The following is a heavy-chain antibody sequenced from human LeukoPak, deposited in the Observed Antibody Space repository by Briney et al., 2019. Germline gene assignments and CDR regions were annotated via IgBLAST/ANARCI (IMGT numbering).Heavy chain of an antibody. CDR3: ARVGYCGGGSCYGWFDP. CDR1: GYTFTSYG. CDR2: ISAYNGNT. Sequence: ASVKVSCKASGYTFTSYGISWVRQAPGQGLEWMGWISAYNGNTNYAQKLQGRVTMTTDTSTSTAYMELRSLRSDDTAVYYCARVGYCGGGSCYGWFDPWGQGTLVTVSS. D-gene: IGHD2-15*01. J-gene: IGHJ5*02. V-gene: IGHV1-18*01.